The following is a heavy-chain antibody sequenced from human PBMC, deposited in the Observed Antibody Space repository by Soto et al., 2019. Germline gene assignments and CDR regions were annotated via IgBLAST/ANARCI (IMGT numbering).Heavy chain of an antibody. CDR2: IKQDGSEK. D-gene: IGHD3-10*01. CDR1: GFTFSSYW. Sequence: GQLVESGGGLVQPGGSLRLSCAASGFTFSSYWMSWVRQAPGKGLEWVANIKQDGSEKYYVDSVKGRVTISRDNAKNSLYLQVNSLRAEDTAVYYCARPPYGSGSYYNYAFAIWGQGTMVTVSS. CDR3: ARPPYGSGSYYNYAFAI. J-gene: IGHJ3*02. V-gene: IGHV3-7*01.